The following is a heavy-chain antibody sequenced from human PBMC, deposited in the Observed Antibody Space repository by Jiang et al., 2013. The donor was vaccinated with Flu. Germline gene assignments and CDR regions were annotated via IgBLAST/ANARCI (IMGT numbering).Heavy chain of an antibody. J-gene: IGHJ4*02. CDR3: ARGGLGGGLYYDSSGYHR. CDR2: IIPIFGTA. Sequence: KKPGASVKVSCKASGYTFTGYYMHWVRQAPGQGLEWMGGIIPIFGTANYAQKFQGRVTITADESTSTAYMELSSLRSEDTAVYYCARGGLGGGLYYDSSGYHRWGQGTLVTVSS. CDR1: GYTFTGYY. D-gene: IGHD3-22*01. V-gene: IGHV1-69*13.